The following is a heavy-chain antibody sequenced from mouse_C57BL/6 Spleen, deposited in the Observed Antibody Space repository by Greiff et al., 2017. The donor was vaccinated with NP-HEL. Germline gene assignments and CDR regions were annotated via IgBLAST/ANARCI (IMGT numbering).Heavy chain of an antibody. CDR3: ARAVYYYGSRGAWFAY. CDR2: ILPGSGST. D-gene: IGHD1-1*01. J-gene: IGHJ3*01. V-gene: IGHV1-9*01. CDR1: GYTFTGYW. Sequence: VQLQQSGAELMKPGASVKLSCKATGYTFTGYWIEWVKQRPGHGLEWIGEILPGSGSTNYNEKFKDKATFTADTSSNTAYMQLSSLTTEDSAIYYCARAVYYYGSRGAWFAYWGQGTLVTVSA.